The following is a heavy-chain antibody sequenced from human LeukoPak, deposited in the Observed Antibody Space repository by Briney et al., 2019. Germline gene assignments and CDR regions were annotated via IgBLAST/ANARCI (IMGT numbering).Heavy chain of an antibody. Sequence: GGSLRLSCAASGFTFSTYWMHWVRQLPGKGLVWVSRIHRDGTSTHYADSVRGRFSISRDNAEDTLYLQMNSLRAEDTAVYYCARWVVAGDYYYYMDGWGKGTTVTVSS. D-gene: IGHD2-15*01. V-gene: IGHV3-74*01. CDR3: ARWVVAGDYYYYMDG. CDR2: IHRDGTST. J-gene: IGHJ6*03. CDR1: GFTFSTYW.